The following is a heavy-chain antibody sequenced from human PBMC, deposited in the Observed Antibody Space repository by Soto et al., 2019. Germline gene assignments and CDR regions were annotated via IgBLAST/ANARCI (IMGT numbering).Heavy chain of an antibody. J-gene: IGHJ4*02. CDR1: GYTFTSYA. CDR3: ARDLGTAVAFDY. V-gene: IGHV1-3*01. D-gene: IGHD6-19*01. Sequence: QVQLVQSGAEVKKPGASVKVSCKASGYTFTSYAMHWVRQAPGQRLEWMGWINAGNGNTKYSQKFQSRVTISRDTSASTAYMELSSLRSEDTAVYYCARDLGTAVAFDYWGQGTLVTVSS. CDR2: INAGNGNT.